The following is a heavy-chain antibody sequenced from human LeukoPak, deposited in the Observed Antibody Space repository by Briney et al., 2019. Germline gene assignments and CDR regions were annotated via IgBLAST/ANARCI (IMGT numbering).Heavy chain of an antibody. CDR1: GGSISSSSYY. CDR2: IYYSGST. CDR3: ARWGCSGGGCYSDY. V-gene: IGHV4-39*01. Sequence: PSETLSLTCTVSGGSISSSSYYWGWIRQPPGKGLEWIGSIYYSGSTYYNPSLKSRVTISVDTSKNQLSLKLSSVTAADTAVYYCARWGCSGGGCYSDYWGQGTLVTVSS. J-gene: IGHJ4*02. D-gene: IGHD2-15*01.